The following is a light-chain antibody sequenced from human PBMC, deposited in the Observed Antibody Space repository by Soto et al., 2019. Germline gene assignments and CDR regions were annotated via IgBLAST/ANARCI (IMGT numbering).Light chain of an antibody. CDR1: GGDVGNYNY. V-gene: IGLV2-11*01. CDR3: CSYAGNYTWV. CDR2: DVS. J-gene: IGLJ3*02. Sequence: QSVLTQPRSVSGSPGQSVIISCTGTGGDVGNYNYVSWYQQHPGKVPKVMIYDVSKRPSGVPDRFSGSKSGNTASLTISGLQAEDEADYYCCSYAGNYTWVFGGGTKLTVL.